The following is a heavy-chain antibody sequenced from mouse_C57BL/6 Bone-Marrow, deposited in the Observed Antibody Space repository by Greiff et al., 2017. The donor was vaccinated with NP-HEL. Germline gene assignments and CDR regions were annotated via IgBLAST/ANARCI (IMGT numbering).Heavy chain of an antibody. J-gene: IGHJ3*01. CDR1: GYTFTSYG. Sequence: VQGVESGAELARPGASVKLSCKASGYTFTSYGISWVKQRTGQGLEWIGEIYPRSGNTYYNEKFKGKATLTADKSSSTAYMELRSLTSEDSAVYFCARGRLRPFAYWGQGTLVTVSA. V-gene: IGHV1-81*01. D-gene: IGHD2-4*01. CDR2: IYPRSGNT. CDR3: ARGRLRPFAY.